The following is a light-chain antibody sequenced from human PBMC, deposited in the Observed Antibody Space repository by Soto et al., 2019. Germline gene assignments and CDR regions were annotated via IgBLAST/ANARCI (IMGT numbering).Light chain of an antibody. CDR3: SSYTSDSTWV. CDR1: ISDLGTYNY. V-gene: IGLV2-14*03. CDR2: EVS. Sequence: SVLTQPASVSGSPGQSITISCTGTISDLGTYNYVSWYQQHPGKAPRLMIFEVSHRPSGVSSRFSGSKSGYTASLTISGLLPEDEADYYCSSYTSDSTWVFGGGTKLTVL. J-gene: IGLJ3*02.